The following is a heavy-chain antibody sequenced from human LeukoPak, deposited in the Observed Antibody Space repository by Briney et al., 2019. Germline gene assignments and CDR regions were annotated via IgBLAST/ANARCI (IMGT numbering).Heavy chain of an antibody. CDR1: GYTFTGYY. CDR2: INPNSGGT. D-gene: IGHD3-16*02. V-gene: IGHV1-2*02. Sequence: SVKVSCKASGYTFTGYYMHWVRQAPGQGLEGMGLINPNSGGTQYAQKFKGRATMTRDTSRSTVYIEVSRLRCAESAGYYCVRDDGVVFTESKDRAVIPIDLYNWCDHRCRETLVIVSS. CDR3: VRDDGVVFTESKDRAVIPIDLYNWCDH. J-gene: IGHJ5*02.